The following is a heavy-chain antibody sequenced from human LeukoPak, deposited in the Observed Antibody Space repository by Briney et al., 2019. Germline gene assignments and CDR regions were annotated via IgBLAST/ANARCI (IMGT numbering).Heavy chain of an antibody. CDR1: GGTFSSYT. J-gene: IGHJ4*02. V-gene: IGHV1-69*05. CDR2: IIPIFGTA. Sequence: ASVTVSCKASGGTFSSYTIGWVRQAPGQGLEWMGGIIPIFGTANYAQKFQGIVTITTDESTSTAYMLLSSPRADDTAVYYWARAGSRTNFDYWGQGTLVTVSS. D-gene: IGHD6-19*01. CDR3: ARAGSRTNFDY.